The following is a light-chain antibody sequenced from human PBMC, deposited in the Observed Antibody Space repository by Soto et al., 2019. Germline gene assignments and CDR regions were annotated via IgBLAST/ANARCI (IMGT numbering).Light chain of an antibody. CDR2: YNN. J-gene: IGLJ1*01. Sequence: QSVLTQPPSASETPGQTVSISCSGSNSNIGSNTVNWYQHLPGTAPKLLIYYNNQRPSGVPGLCSGYNSGTSASLPISGLHYEDDSYYYCAYWDDTINRYVFGTGTKLTVL. CDR1: NSNIGSNT. CDR3: AYWDDTINRYV. V-gene: IGLV1-44*01.